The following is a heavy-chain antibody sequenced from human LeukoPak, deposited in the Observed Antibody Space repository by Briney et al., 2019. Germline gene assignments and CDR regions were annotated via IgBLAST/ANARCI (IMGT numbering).Heavy chain of an antibody. CDR3: ARDGAYSGSPPRYWYFDL. Sequence: SVKVSCKASGGTFSSYAISWVRQAPGQGLEWMGGIIPIFGTANYAQKFQGRVTITADESTSTAYMELSSLRSDDTAVYYCARDGAYSGSPPRYWYFDLWGRGTLVTVSS. CDR2: IIPIFGTA. J-gene: IGHJ2*01. D-gene: IGHD1-26*01. CDR1: GGTFSSYA. V-gene: IGHV1-69*13.